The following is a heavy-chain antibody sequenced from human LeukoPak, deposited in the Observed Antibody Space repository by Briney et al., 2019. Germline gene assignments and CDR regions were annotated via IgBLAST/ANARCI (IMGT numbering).Heavy chain of an antibody. CDR2: ISSSSSII. CDR1: GFTFSSYS. V-gene: IGHV3-48*01. J-gene: IGHJ3*02. Sequence: GGSLRLSCAASGFTFSSYSMNWVRQAPGKGLEWVSYISSSSSIIYYADSVKGRFTISRDNAKNSLYLQMNSLRVEDTAVYYCARYRPHPYYYDSSGHAFDIWGPGTMVTASS. CDR3: ARYRPHPYYYDSSGHAFDI. D-gene: IGHD3-22*01.